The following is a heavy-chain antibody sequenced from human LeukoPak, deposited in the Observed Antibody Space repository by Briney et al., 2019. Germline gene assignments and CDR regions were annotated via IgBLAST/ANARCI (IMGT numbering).Heavy chain of an antibody. CDR1: GFTFSSYG. CDR3: AKAPGYDARNSYYYYYMDV. J-gene: IGHJ6*03. D-gene: IGHD5-12*01. CDR2: ISGSGGST. V-gene: IGHV3-23*01. Sequence: QPGRSLRLSCAASGFTFSSYGMSWVRQAPGKGLEWVSAISGSGGSTYYADSVKGRFTISRDNSKNTLYLQMNSLRAEDTAVYYCAKAPGYDARNSYYYYYMDVWGKGTTVTVSS.